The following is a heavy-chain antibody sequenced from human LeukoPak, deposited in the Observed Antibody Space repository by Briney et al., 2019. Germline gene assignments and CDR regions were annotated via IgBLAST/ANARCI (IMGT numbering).Heavy chain of an antibody. J-gene: IGHJ4*02. V-gene: IGHV3-23*01. D-gene: IGHD5-24*01. Sequence: GGSLRLSCAASGFRFSIYTMSWVRQAPGKGLEWVAGIFGSGYNTYYADSVKGRFTISRDNSKNTLYLRMNSLGVEDTAIYYCAKDLLQGDGYWDIDSWGQGTLVSVSS. CDR1: GFRFSIYT. CDR3: AKDLLQGDGYWDIDS. CDR2: IFGSGYNT.